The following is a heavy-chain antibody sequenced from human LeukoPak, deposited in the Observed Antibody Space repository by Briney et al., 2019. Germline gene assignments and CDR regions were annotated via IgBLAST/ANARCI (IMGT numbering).Heavy chain of an antibody. CDR2: INPGDSDT. V-gene: IGHV5-51*01. CDR3: ARQPGAGWFDH. Sequence: GESLKISCQASGYSFTSSWIGWARRMPGKGLEWMAIINPGDSDTRYSPSFQGQVTISADKSISTVYLQWGSLKASDTAMYYCARQPGAGWFDHWGQGTLVTVSS. D-gene: IGHD3-10*01. J-gene: IGHJ5*02. CDR1: GYSFTSSW.